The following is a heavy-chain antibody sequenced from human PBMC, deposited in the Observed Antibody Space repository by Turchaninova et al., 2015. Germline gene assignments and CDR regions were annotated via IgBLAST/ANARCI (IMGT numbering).Heavy chain of an antibody. V-gene: IGHV4-34*01. Sequence: QEQLQQWGAGLLKPSETLSPTCAVYGGSFSGYYWSWIRQPPGTGLEWIGGNNHDGSTNYNPSLKSRVTISVDTSKNQFSLKLSSVTAADTAVYDCARFGKYYDFWSGYYPGWFDPWGQGTLVTVSS. CDR1: GGSFSGYY. J-gene: IGHJ5*02. CDR3: ARFGKYYDFWSGYYPGWFDP. CDR2: NNHDGST. D-gene: IGHD3-3*01.